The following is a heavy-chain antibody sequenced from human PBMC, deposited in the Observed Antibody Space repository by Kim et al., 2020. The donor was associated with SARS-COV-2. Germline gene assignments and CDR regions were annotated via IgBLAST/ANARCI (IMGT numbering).Heavy chain of an antibody. J-gene: IGHJ4*02. D-gene: IGHD4-17*01. CDR2: ILSDGRNK. CDR1: GFTFNRHA. Sequence: GGSLRLSCAASGFTFNRHAMHWVRQAPGKGLDWVAVILSDGRNKAYADSVRGRFTISRDNSENTVYLQLNSLRPEDTAVYYCVNDLDGDVGSSLDFWGQG. CDR3: VNDLDGDVGSSLDF. V-gene: IGHV3-30-3*02.